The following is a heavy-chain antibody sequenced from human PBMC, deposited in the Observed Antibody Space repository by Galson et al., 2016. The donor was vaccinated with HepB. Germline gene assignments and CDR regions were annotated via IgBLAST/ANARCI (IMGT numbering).Heavy chain of an antibody. CDR1: GFTVSSIY. V-gene: IGHV3-66*01. J-gene: IGHJ3*02. CDR2: IYSGGTT. Sequence: SLRLSCAASGFTVSSIYMSWVRQAPGKGLEWVSTIYSGGTTYYTESVKGRFTISRDNSKNTLYLQVNSLRAEDTAGYYCARGLSGYYGSGTYYTDEGAFDIWGQGTMVTVSS. CDR3: ARGLSGYYGSGTYYTDEGAFDI. D-gene: IGHD3-10*01.